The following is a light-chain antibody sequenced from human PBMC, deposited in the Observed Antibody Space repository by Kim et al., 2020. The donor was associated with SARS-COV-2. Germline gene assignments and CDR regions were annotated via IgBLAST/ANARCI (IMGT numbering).Light chain of an antibody. CDR2: KVT. CDR3: MQGTYWPPT. J-gene: IGKJ1*01. CDR1: QSLVYSDRSTY. V-gene: IGKV2-30*01. Sequence: PAAIYCRSSQSLVYSDRSTYVTWLHQRPGQSPRRLVGKVTSRDCGVPDRFSGSGSSTDFILKIRRVEAEDVGIYYCMQGTYWPPTFGQGTKVDIK.